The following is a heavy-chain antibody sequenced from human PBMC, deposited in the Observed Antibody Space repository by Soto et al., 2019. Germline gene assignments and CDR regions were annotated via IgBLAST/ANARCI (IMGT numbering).Heavy chain of an antibody. CDR2: IYHSGST. Sequence: SETLSLTCAVSSGSISSSNWWSWVRQPPGKGLEWIGEIYHSGSTNYNPSLKSRVTISVDKSKNQFSLKLSSLRSEDTAVYYCARGDYGSGSYYNVLGGMDVWGQGTTVTVSS. V-gene: IGHV4-4*02. CDR1: SGSISSSNW. D-gene: IGHD3-10*01. CDR3: ARGDYGSGSYYNVLGGMDV. J-gene: IGHJ6*02.